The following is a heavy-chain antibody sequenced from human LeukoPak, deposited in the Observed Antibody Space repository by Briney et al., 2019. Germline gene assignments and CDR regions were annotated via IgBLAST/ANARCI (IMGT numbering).Heavy chain of an antibody. D-gene: IGHD5-18*01. CDR2: IIPIFGTA. J-gene: IGHJ3*02. CDR3: ARPQRGYSYSAFDI. Sequence: SVKVSCKASGGTFNSYAISWVRQAPGQGLEWMGRIIPIFGTANYAQKFQGRVTITTDESTSTAYVELSSLRSEDTAVYYCARPQRGYSYSAFDIWGQGTMVTVSS. CDR1: GGTFNSYA. V-gene: IGHV1-69*05.